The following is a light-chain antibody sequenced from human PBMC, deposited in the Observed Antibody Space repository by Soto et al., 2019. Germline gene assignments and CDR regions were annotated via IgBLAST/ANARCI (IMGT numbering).Light chain of an antibody. V-gene: IGKV3-20*01. CDR1: QSVSSSY. CDR3: QQYGRSPFT. Sequence: EIVLTQSPGTLSLSPGERATLSRRASQSVSSSYLAWYQQKPGQAPRLLIYGASSRATGIPDRFSGSGSGTDFTLTISRLEPEDFAVYYCQQYGRSPFTFGGGTKVDIK. CDR2: GAS. J-gene: IGKJ4*01.